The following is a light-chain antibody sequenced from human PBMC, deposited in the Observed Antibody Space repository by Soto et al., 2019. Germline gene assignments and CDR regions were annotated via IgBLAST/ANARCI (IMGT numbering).Light chain of an antibody. CDR1: SSDVGGYNY. J-gene: IGLJ3*02. Sequence: QSALTQPASVSGSPGQSITISCTGTSSDVGGYNYVSWYQQHPGKAPKLIIYGVINRPPGVSTRFSGSKSGNAASLTVSGLQAEDEAAYFCSSYAGSDNFWVFGGGTKRTV. CDR3: SSYAGSDNFWV. CDR2: GVI. V-gene: IGLV2-14*01.